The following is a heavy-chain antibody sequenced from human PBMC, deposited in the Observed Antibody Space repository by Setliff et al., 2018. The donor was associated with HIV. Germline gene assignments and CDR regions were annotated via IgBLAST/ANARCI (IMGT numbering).Heavy chain of an antibody. J-gene: IGHJ3*02. Sequence: PSETLSPTCTFSTGSISRYYWNWIRQPPGKGLEWIGYIYYSGSTNYNPSLKSRVTISLDTSKNQFSLNLSSVTAADTAVYYCARANSIKGYSYGPDAFDIWGQGTMVTVSS. D-gene: IGHD5-18*01. CDR1: TGSISRYY. V-gene: IGHV4-59*01. CDR2: IYYSGST. CDR3: ARANSIKGYSYGPDAFDI.